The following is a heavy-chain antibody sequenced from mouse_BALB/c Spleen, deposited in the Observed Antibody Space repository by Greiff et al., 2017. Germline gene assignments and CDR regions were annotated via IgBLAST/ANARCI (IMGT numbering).Heavy chain of an antibody. CDR1: GDSITSGY. J-gene: IGHJ2*01. V-gene: IGHV3-8*02. CDR2: ISYSGST. CDR3: ARYDYDDVSFDY. D-gene: IGHD2-4*01. Sequence: DVKLQESGPSLVKPSQTLSLTCSVTGDSITSGYWNWIRKFPGNKLEYMGYISYSGSTYYNPSLKSRISITRDTSKNQYYLQLNSVTTEDTATYYCARYDYDDVSFDYWGQGTTLTVSS.